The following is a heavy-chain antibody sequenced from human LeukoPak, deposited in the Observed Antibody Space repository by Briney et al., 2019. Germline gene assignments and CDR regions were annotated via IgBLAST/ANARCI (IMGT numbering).Heavy chain of an antibody. CDR3: ARGRGIAVALPFDP. CDR2: IYYSGST. Sequence: PSETLSLTCTVSGASISSSSYYWGWIRQPPGKGLEWIGTIYYSGSTYYNPSLKSRVTISVDTSKNQFSLKLSSVTAADTAVYYCARGRGIAVALPFDPWGQGTLVTVSS. V-gene: IGHV4-39*07. CDR1: GASISSSSYY. D-gene: IGHD6-19*01. J-gene: IGHJ5*02.